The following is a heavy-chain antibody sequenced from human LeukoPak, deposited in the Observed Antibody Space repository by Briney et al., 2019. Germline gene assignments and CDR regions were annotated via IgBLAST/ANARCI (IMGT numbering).Heavy chain of an antibody. CDR2: ISGSGGST. D-gene: IGHD3-3*01. CDR3: AKILNFWSGYDY. J-gene: IGHJ4*02. V-gene: IGHV3-23*01. CDR1: GFTFSSYA. Sequence: GGSLRLSCAASGFTFSSYAMSWVRQAPGKGLGWVSAISGSGGSTYYADSVKGRFTISRDNSKNTLYLQMNSLRAEDTAVYYCAKILNFWSGYDYWGQGTLVTVSS.